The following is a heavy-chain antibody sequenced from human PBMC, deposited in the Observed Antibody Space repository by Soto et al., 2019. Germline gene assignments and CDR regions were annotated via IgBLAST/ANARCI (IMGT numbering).Heavy chain of an antibody. CDR2: ISSNGGST. CDR3: VRLGDIVVVPATIFGYFDY. Sequence: GGSLRLSCSASGFTFSSYAMHWVRQAPGKGLEYVSAISSNGGSTYYADSVKGRFTISRDNSKNTLYLQMSSLRAEDTALYYCVRLGDIVVVPATIFGYFDYWGQGTLVTVSS. J-gene: IGHJ4*02. CDR1: GFTFSSYA. V-gene: IGHV3-64D*08. D-gene: IGHD2-2*01.